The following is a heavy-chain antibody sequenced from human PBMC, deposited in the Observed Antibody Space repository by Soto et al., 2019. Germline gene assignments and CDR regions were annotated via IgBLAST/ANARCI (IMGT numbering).Heavy chain of an antibody. CDR3: ASGGPGGTSRYYYYGMDV. CDR2: IIPIFGTA. J-gene: IGHJ6*02. Sequence: QVQLVQSGAEVKKPGSSVKVSCKASGGTFSSYAISWVRQAPGQGLEWMGGIIPIFGTANYAQKFQGRVTITAAKSTSTAYMELSSLRSEDTAVYYCASGGPGGTSRYYYYGMDVWGQGTTVTVSS. D-gene: IGHD3-10*01. CDR1: GGTFSSYA. V-gene: IGHV1-69*06.